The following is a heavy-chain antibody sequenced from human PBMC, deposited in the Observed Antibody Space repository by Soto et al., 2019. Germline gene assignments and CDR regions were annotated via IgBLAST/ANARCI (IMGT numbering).Heavy chain of an antibody. D-gene: IGHD6-19*01. CDR3: ATVSGSGWAFDY. V-gene: IGHV3-15*01. Sequence: EVQLVESGGGLVKPGGSLRLSCAASGFTFSNARMSWVRQAPGKGLEWVGRIKSKTDGGTTDYAAPVKGRFTISRDDSKDTLYLQLNSLKTEDTAMYYCATVSGSGWAFDYWGQGTLVTVSS. J-gene: IGHJ4*02. CDR1: GFTFSNAR. CDR2: IKSKTDGGTT.